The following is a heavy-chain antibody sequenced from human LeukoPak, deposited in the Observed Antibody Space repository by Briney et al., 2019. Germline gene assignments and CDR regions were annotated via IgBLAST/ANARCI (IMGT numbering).Heavy chain of an antibody. V-gene: IGHV4-4*02. CDR1: GGSISSSNW. J-gene: IGHJ3*02. D-gene: IGHD3-16*02. CDR2: IYHSGST. CDR3: ARAGYRHTAFDI. Sequence: KSSEALSLTCAVSGGSISSSNWWSWVRQPPGKGLEWIGEIYHSGSTNYNPSLKSRVTISVDTSKNQFSLTLTSVTAADTAVYYCARAGYRHTAFDIWGQGTMVTVSS.